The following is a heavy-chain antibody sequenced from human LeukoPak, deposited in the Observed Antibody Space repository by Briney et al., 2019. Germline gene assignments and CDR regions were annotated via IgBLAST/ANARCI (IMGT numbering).Heavy chain of an antibody. J-gene: IGHJ6*02. Sequence: GGSLRLSCAASGFTFSSYAMSWVRQAPGKGLEWVSAISGSGGSTYYADSVKGRSTISRDNSKNTLYLQMNSLRAEDTAVYYCAKDGNWVYYYGMDVWGQGTTVTVSS. CDR1: GFTFSSYA. CDR2: ISGSGGST. CDR3: AKDGNWVYYYGMDV. V-gene: IGHV3-23*01. D-gene: IGHD4-23*01.